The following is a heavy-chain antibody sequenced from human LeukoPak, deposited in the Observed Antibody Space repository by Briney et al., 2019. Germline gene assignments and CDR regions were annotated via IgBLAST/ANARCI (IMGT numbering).Heavy chain of an antibody. J-gene: IGHJ5*02. Sequence: ASVKVSCKASGYTFTGYYMHWVRQAPGQGLEGMGWINPNSGGTNYAQKFQGRVTMTRATSISTAYMELSRLRSDDTAVYYCARAWDIVARFDPWGQGTLVTVSS. CDR3: ARAWDIVARFDP. CDR2: INPNSGGT. CDR1: GYTFTGYY. V-gene: IGHV1-2*02. D-gene: IGHD2-15*01.